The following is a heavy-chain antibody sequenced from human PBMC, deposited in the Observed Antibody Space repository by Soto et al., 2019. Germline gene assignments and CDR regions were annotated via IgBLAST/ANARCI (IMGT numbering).Heavy chain of an antibody. J-gene: IGHJ3*02. D-gene: IGHD3-22*01. CDR1: GGSISSGGYY. CDR3: ARDDRGGYYYDSSGYDAFDI. Sequence: QVQLQESGPGLVKPSQTLSLTCTVSGGSISSGGYYWSWIRQHPGKGLEWIGYIYYSGSTYYNPSLKRRVTISVDPSKDQFSLKLSSVTAADTAVYYCARDDRGGYYYDSSGYDAFDIWGQGTMVTVSS. CDR2: IYYSGST. V-gene: IGHV4-31*03.